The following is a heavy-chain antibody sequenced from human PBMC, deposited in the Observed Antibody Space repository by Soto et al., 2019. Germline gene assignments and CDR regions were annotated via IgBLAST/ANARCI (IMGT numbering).Heavy chain of an antibody. J-gene: IGHJ3*01. CDR3: ARGDRGGFDL. CDR2: VHSDGTTT. Sequence: VQLVESGGGLVQPGESLRLSCAASGFTFDYYWMHWVRQAPGKGLVWVSRVHSDGTTTTYADSVKGRFTISRDNARNTVSLPMSSLRAEDTAIYYCARGDRGGFDLWGHGTVVTVSS. D-gene: IGHD3-10*01. V-gene: IGHV3-74*01. CDR1: GFTFDYYW.